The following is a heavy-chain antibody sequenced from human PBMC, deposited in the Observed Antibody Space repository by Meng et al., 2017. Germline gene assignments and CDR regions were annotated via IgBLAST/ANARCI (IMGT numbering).Heavy chain of an antibody. Sequence: VRPGQAGAEVKKPGSSVKVSCKSSGGTFSSYAISWLRQAPGQGLEWMGGIIPIFGTANYAQKFQGRVTITADESTSTAYMELSSLRSEDTAVYYCARGGYSYGLWFDPWGQGTLVTVSS. J-gene: IGHJ5*02. CDR2: IIPIFGTA. CDR3: ARGGYSYGLWFDP. CDR1: GGTFSSYA. D-gene: IGHD5-18*01. V-gene: IGHV1-69*01.